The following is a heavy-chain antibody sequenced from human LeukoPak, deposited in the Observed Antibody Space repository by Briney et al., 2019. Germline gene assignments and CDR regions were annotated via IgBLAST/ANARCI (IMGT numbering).Heavy chain of an antibody. V-gene: IGHV4-38-2*01. D-gene: IGHD1-7*01. CDR2: IYHSGST. CDR1: GYSIGSGYY. J-gene: IGHJ4*02. CDR3: ARSISTTGTDY. Sequence: SETLSLTCAVSGYSIGSGYYWAWIRQPPGKGLEWIGSIYHSGSTYYNPSLKSRVTISVDTSKNQFSLRLSSVTAADTAMYYCARSISTTGTDYWGQGTLVTVSS.